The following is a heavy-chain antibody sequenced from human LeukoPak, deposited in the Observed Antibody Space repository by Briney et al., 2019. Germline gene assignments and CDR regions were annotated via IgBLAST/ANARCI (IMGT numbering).Heavy chain of an antibody. CDR2: ISSSGSII. Sequence: PGGSLRLSCTASRFTFSSFDMNWVRQAPGKGLEWVSYISSSGSIIYYADSVKGRFTISRDNVKNSLYLQMHSLRAEDTAVYYCARPPALNYWGQGTLVTVSS. CDR3: ARPPALNY. V-gene: IGHV3-48*03. J-gene: IGHJ4*02. CDR1: RFTFSSFD. D-gene: IGHD3-9*01.